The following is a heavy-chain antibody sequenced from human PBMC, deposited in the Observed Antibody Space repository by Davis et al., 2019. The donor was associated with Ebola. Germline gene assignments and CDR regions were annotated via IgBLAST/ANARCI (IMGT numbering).Heavy chain of an antibody. CDR2: ISYCGSNT. Sequence: GESLKISCVASGFTFDNAWMTWVRQVPGKGLEWVSSISYCGSNTYYADSVKGRFTVSRDNSKNTLSLQMNSLRAGDTTLYYCAKSIQTEAGLDSWGQGTLVTVSS. J-gene: IGHJ4*02. CDR3: AKSIQTEAGLDS. V-gene: IGHV3-23*01. CDR1: GFTFDNAW.